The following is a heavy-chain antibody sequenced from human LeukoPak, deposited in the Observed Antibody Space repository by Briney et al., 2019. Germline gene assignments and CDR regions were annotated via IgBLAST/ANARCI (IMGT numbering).Heavy chain of an antibody. CDR3: ALSGRGYGDFDY. CDR1: GYRFTDYY. Sequence: ASVKVSCKASGYRFTDYYVHWVRQAPGQGLEWMAWINPNTGTINYAQKFQGRVTMSRDTSISTAYMELSRLRSDDTAVYYCALSGRGYGDFDYWGQGTLVTVSS. V-gene: IGHV1-2*02. CDR2: INPNTGTI. J-gene: IGHJ4*02. D-gene: IGHD6-25*01.